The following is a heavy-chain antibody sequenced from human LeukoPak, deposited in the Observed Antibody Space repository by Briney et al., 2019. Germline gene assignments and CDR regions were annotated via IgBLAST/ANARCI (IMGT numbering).Heavy chain of an antibody. CDR3: ARHPITRYSSSWYYFDY. V-gene: IGHV4-59*08. CDR2: IYYSGST. CDR1: GGSISSYY. Sequence: SETLSLTCTVSGGSISSYYWSWIRQPPGKGLEWIGYIYYSGSTNHNPSLKSRVTISVDTSKNQFSLKLSSVTAADTAVYYCARHPITRYSSSWYYFDYWGQGTLVTVSS. D-gene: IGHD6-13*01. J-gene: IGHJ4*02.